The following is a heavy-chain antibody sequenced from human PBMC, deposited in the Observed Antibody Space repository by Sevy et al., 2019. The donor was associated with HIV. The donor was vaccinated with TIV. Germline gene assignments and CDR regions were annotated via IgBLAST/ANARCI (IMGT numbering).Heavy chain of an antibody. Sequence: GGSLRLSCVASEFIFNDAWMHWVRQAPGKGLEWVGRIKSNIDGAEIDYAAPVKGRFTISRDDSKNTVFLQMSSLKSEDTAEYFCTTQGRDCGGIGCQVSWGQGTQVTVSS. CDR3: TTQGRDCGGIGCQVS. J-gene: IGHJ5*02. D-gene: IGHD2-21*01. CDR2: IKSNIDGAEI. CDR1: EFIFNDAW. V-gene: IGHV3-15*01.